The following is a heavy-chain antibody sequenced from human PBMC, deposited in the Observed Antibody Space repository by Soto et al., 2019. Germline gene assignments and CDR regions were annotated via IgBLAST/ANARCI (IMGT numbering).Heavy chain of an antibody. V-gene: IGHV4-59*12. D-gene: IGHD6-13*01. CDR1: GGSISSYY. J-gene: IGHJ4*02. CDR2: IYYSGST. CDR3: ARGSTQPLDY. Sequence: ASETLSLTCTVSGGSISSYYWTWIRQPPGKGLEWIGYIYYSGSTNYNPSLKSRVTISVDTSKNQFSLKLSSVTAADTAVYYCARGSTQPLDYWGQGTLVTVSS.